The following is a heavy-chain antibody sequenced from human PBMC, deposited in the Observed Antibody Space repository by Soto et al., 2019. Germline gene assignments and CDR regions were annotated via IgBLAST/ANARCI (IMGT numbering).Heavy chain of an antibody. D-gene: IGHD5-12*01. CDR2: ISNSGNTI. J-gene: IGHJ4*02. CDR1: GFTFSISE. CDR3: ARGVEMATLAVRYYFDF. V-gene: IGHV3-48*03. Sequence: GGSLRLSCAASGFTFSISEMNWVRQAPGKGLEWVSYISNSGNTIYYADSVKGRFTISRDNARNSLYLQMNSLRAEDTAVYYCARGVEMATLAVRYYFDFWGRGTLVTVSS.